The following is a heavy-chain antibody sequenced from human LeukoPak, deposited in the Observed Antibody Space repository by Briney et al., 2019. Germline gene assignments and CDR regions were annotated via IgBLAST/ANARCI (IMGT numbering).Heavy chain of an antibody. V-gene: IGHV3-23*01. CDR2: ISGGTT. CDR3: AKSVYHSGNY. D-gene: IGHD3-10*01. CDR1: GFTIRTSG. Sequence: GGSLRLSCAASGFTIRTSGMSWVRQAPGKGLEWVSSISGGTTYYADSVKGRFTISRDNSKNTVSLQMNSLRAEDTAVYYCAKSVYHSGNYWGQGTLVTVSS. J-gene: IGHJ4*02.